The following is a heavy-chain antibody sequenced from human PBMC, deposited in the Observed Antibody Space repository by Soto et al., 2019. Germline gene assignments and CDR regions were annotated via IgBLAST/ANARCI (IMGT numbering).Heavy chain of an antibody. CDR2: INHSGGT. D-gene: IGHD1-1*01. J-gene: IGHJ5*02. Sequence: PSETLSLTCAVYGGSFSGHYWSWIRQPPGKGLEWIGEINHSGGTSYNPSLKSRINLSVDTSKKQFSLKMFSVTAADTAIYYCARGWRFDPWGQGTQVTVSS. CDR1: GGSFSGHY. V-gene: IGHV4-34*01. CDR3: ARGWRFDP.